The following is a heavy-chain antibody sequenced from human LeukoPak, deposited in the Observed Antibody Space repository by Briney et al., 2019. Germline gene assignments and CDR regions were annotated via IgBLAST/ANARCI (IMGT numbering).Heavy chain of an antibody. Sequence: GGSLRLSCAASGFTVSYNYMNWVRQAPGKGLDWVSLINTDGDTFYAGSVKGRFTISRDNSKNTLYLQMNSLRAEDTAVYYCARSSSGWYSDAFDIWGQGTMVTVSS. CDR2: INTDGDT. CDR3: ARSSSGWYSDAFDI. CDR1: GFTVSYNY. V-gene: IGHV3-53*01. J-gene: IGHJ3*02. D-gene: IGHD6-19*01.